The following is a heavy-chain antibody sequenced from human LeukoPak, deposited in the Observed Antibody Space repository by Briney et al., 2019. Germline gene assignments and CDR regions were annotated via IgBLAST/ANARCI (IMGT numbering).Heavy chain of an antibody. D-gene: IGHD3-10*01. J-gene: IGHJ4*02. CDR3: ARGGWFFDD. CDR2: IKQDGSEK. CDR1: GFTFSDYY. Sequence: GGSLRLSCAASGFTFSDYYMSWVRQAPGKGPEWVANIKQDGSEKYYVDSVKGRFTISRDNAKNSLNLQMNSLRAEDTAVYYCARGGWFFDDWGQGSLVTVSS. V-gene: IGHV3-7*01.